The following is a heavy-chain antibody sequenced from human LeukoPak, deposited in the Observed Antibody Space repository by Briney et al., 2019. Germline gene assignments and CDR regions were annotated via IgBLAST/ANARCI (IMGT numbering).Heavy chain of an antibody. Sequence: GASVKVPCKASGYTFINHGISWVRQAPGQGLEWMGWTSTYNTNYIQKLQGRVTMTTDTSTSTAYMELRGLRSDDTAVYYCAKGSSGWSLDYWGQGTLVTVSS. CDR1: GYTFINHG. CDR2: TSTYNT. J-gene: IGHJ4*02. V-gene: IGHV1-18*01. D-gene: IGHD6-19*01. CDR3: AKGSSGWSLDY.